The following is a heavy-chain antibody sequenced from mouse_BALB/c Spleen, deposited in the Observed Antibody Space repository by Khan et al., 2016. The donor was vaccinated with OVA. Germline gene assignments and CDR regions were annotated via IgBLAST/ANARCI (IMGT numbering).Heavy chain of an antibody. V-gene: IGHV1-77*01. CDR1: GYTFTDYN. CDR3: EIEWAAWFTY. CDR2: IYPGSDNT. J-gene: IGHJ3*01. Sequence: VELVESGAELARPGASVKLSCKTSGYTFTDYNIHWMRQRTAQGLEWIGEIYPGSDNTFYNEKFRGKATLTVDKSSSTAYMQLSSLTSEDSAVFFCEIEWAAWFTYWGKGTLVTVAA.